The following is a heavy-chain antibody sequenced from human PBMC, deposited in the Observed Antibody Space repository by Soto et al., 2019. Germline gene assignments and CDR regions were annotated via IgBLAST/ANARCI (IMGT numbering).Heavy chain of an antibody. CDR2: IIAIFGTA. J-gene: IGHJ6*02. CDR3: ARDNYGDYVNYYSYGMDV. D-gene: IGHD4-17*01. Sequence: QVQLVQSGAEVKKPGSSVKVSCKASGGTFSGYTLSWVRQAPGQGLEWMGGIIAIFGTANYAQKFQGRVTITADESTSTAYMEVSSLRSEDTAVYYCARDNYGDYVNYYSYGMDVWGQGTTVTVSS. CDR1: GGTFSGYT. V-gene: IGHV1-69*01.